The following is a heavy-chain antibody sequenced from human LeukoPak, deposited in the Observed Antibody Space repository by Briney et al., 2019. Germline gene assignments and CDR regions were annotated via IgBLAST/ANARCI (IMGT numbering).Heavy chain of an antibody. CDR3: TREAAAGYYYFDY. Sequence: ASVKVSCKASGYTFTSYAMHWVRQAPGQRLEWMGWINAGNGNTKYSQKFQGRVTITRDTSASTAYMELSSLRSEDTAVYYCTREAAAGYYYFDYWGQGTLVTVSS. CDR2: INAGNGNT. D-gene: IGHD6-13*01. CDR1: GYTFTSYA. J-gene: IGHJ4*02. V-gene: IGHV1-3*01.